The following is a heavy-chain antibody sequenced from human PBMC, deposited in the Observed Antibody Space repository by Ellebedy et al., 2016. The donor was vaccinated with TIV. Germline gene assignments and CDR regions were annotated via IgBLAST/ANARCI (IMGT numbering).Heavy chain of an antibody. CDR3: ARAEGRIAAAGTRYYYGMDV. CDR1: GFTFSSYD. D-gene: IGHD6-13*01. V-gene: IGHV3-13*01. Sequence: PGGSLRLSCAASGFTFSSYDMHWVRQATGKGLEWVSAIGTAGDTYYPGSVKGRFTISRENAKNSLYLQMNSLRAEDTAVYYCARAEGRIAAAGTRYYYGMDVWGQGTTVTVSS. CDR2: IGTAGDT. J-gene: IGHJ6*02.